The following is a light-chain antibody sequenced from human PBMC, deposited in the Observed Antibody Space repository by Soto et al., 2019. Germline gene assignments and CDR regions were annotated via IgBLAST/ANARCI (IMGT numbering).Light chain of an antibody. CDR2: DAS. Sequence: ELVLTQSPATLSLSPGETATLSCRASQSVSSYLAWYQQKPGQALRLLIYDASKMTTGIPARFSGSGSGTDFTLTISSLEPEDFAVYFCHQRSNWPLTFGGGTKLEIK. J-gene: IGKJ4*01. V-gene: IGKV3-11*01. CDR1: QSVSSY. CDR3: HQRSNWPLT.